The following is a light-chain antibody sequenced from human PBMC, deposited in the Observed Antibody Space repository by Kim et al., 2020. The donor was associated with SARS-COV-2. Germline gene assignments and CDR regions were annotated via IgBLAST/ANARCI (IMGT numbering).Light chain of an antibody. CDR3: LQRLSWPQT. Sequence: EIVLTQSPATLSLSPGERATLSCRASQTIDHHLAWYQQRPGQAPRLLIYDVSNRAAGVPSRFSGSGTGTDFTLTISGLEPEDFVVYYCLQRLSWPQTVGQRTKLEI. V-gene: IGKV3-11*01. CDR2: DVS. CDR1: QTIDHH. J-gene: IGKJ2*01.